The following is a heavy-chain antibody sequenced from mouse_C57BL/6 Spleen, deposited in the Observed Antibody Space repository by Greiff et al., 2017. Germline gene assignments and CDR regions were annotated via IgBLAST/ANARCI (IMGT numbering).Heavy chain of an antibody. Sequence: QVQLKESGAELVKPGASVKLSCKASGYTFTEYTIHWVKQRSGQGLEWIGWFYPGSGSIKYNEKFKDKATLTADKSSSTVYMELSRLTSEDSAVYFCARHEDEGLYYDYDGYAMDYWGQGTSVTVSS. CDR2: FYPGSGSI. D-gene: IGHD2-4*01. CDR3: ARHEDEGLYYDYDGYAMDY. CDR1: GYTFTEYT. J-gene: IGHJ4*01. V-gene: IGHV1-62-2*01.